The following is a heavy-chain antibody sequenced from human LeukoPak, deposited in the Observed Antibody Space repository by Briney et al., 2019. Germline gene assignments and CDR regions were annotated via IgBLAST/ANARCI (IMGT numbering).Heavy chain of an antibody. D-gene: IGHD3-22*01. CDR3: ARAHYASSNIKVPFDV. CDR2: FDPEDGET. J-gene: IGHJ6*04. V-gene: IGHV1-24*01. Sequence: APVKVSCKVSGYTLTELSMHWVRQAPGKGLEWMGGFDPEDGETIYAQKFQGRVTMTRDTATSTVYMELSSLRSEDTAVYYCARAHYASSNIKVPFDVWGKGTTVTVSS. CDR1: GYTLTELS.